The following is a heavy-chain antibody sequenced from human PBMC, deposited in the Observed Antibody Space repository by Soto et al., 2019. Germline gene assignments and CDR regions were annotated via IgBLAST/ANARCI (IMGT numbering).Heavy chain of an antibody. CDR2: MNPNSGNT. J-gene: IGHJ4*02. CDR3: ARGRPHYDFWSGYPDY. V-gene: IGHV1-8*01. CDR1: GYTFTSYD. D-gene: IGHD3-3*01. Sequence: QVQLVQSGAEVKKPGASVKVSCKASGYTFTSYDTNWVRQATGQGLEWMGWMNPNSGNTGYAQKFQGRVTMTRNTSISTAYMELSSLRSEDTAVYYCARGRPHYDFWSGYPDYWGQGTLVTVSS.